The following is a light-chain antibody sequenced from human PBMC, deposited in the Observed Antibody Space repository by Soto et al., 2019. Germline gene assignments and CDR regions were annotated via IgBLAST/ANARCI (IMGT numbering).Light chain of an antibody. J-gene: IGKJ4*01. CDR2: RAS. CDR1: QSVSSGY. Sequence: EIVLTQSPGTLSWSPGERATPSCRASQSVSSGYLAWYQQKPGQAPRLLIYRASSRATGIPDRFSGSGSGTDFTLTISGLEPEDFAVYYCQQYVTSPLTCGGGTKVEIK. CDR3: QQYVTSPLT. V-gene: IGKV3-20*01.